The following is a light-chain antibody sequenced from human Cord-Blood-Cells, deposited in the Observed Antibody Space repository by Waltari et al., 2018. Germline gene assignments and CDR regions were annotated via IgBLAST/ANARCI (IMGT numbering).Light chain of an antibody. V-gene: IGLV2-14*01. CDR2: DVS. Sequence: QSALTQPASGSGSPGQSITISCTGTRSDVGGYNYVPWYQQHPGKAPKLMIYDVSKRPSGVSNRFSGSKSGNTASLTISGLQAEDEADYYCSSYTSSSTLVFGGGTKLTVL. CDR3: SSYTSSSTLV. J-gene: IGLJ3*02. CDR1: RSDVGGYNY.